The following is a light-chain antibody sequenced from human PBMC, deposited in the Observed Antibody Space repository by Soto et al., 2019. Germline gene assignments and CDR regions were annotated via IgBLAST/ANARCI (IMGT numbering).Light chain of an antibody. Sequence: SVLTQPHPGTAAPEQQGTISCSGSSSNIRNSYVSSYQQLPGTAATLLIYENDKRPSGIPDRCSGSKSGTSATLGITGLQTGDEADYYCGTWDSSLSAYVFGAGSKGTVL. V-gene: IGLV1-51*01. J-gene: IGLJ1*01. CDR3: GTWDSSLSAYV. CDR2: END. CDR1: SSNIRNSY.